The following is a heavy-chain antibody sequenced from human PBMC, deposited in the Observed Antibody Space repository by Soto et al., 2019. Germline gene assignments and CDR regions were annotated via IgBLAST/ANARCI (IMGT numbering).Heavy chain of an antibody. J-gene: IGHJ6*02. CDR2: IIPFLGPP. Sequence: RASVKVSCKTSGGTFNRFAFSWVRQAPGQGLEWIGGIIPFLGPPNYAQRFQGRVIVTADESSRTVYMELSSLRSDDSAVYYCATLVGLNLPARQTSYLYYAMDVWGQGTTVTVSS. CDR1: GGTFNRFA. V-gene: IGHV1-69*13. D-gene: IGHD2-8*02. CDR3: ATLVGLNLPARQTSYLYYAMDV.